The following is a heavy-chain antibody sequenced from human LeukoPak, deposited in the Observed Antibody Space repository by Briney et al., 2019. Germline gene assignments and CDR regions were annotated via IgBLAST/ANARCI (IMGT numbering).Heavy chain of an antibody. Sequence: GESMKISCKGSGYSFTSYRIGWVRQMPGKGLEWMGIIYPGDSDTRYSPSFQGQVTISADKSISTAYLQWSSLKASDTAMYYCARWTYYGSGSYYLGIDYWGQGTLVTVSS. J-gene: IGHJ4*02. CDR3: ARWTYYGSGSYYLGIDY. CDR2: IYPGDSDT. V-gene: IGHV5-51*01. D-gene: IGHD3-10*01. CDR1: GYSFTSYR.